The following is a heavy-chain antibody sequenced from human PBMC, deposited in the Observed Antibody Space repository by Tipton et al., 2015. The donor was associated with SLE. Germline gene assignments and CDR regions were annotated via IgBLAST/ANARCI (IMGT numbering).Heavy chain of an antibody. D-gene: IGHD4-11*01. Sequence: TLSLTCTVSGGSISSYYWSWIRQSPGKGLEWIGYIYYSGSTNYNPSLKSRVTISVDTSKNQFSLKLSSVTAADTAVYYCARERPDYTGGMDVWGQGTTVTVSS. CDR3: ARERPDYTGGMDV. V-gene: IGHV4-59*01. CDR1: GGSISSYY. CDR2: IYYSGST. J-gene: IGHJ6*02.